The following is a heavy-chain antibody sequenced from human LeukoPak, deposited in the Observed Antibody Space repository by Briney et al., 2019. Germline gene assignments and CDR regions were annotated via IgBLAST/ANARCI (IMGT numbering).Heavy chain of an antibody. CDR3: ARHHGDWGYYYMDV. J-gene: IGHJ6*03. Sequence: SETLSLTCTVSGGSISSSSYYWGWIRQPPGKGLEWIGSIYYSGSTYYNPSLKSRFTISVYTAKNQFSLNLTSVTAAATAVYYCARHHGDWGYYYMDVWGKGTTVTVSS. CDR1: GGSISSSSYY. V-gene: IGHV4-39*01. D-gene: IGHD4-17*01. CDR2: IYYSGST.